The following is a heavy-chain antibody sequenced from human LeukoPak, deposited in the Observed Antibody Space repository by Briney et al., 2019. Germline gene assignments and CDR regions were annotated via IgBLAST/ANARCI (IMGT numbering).Heavy chain of an antibody. Sequence: SVTVSCKASGGTFSSYAISWVRQAPGQGLEWMGGIIPIFGTANYAQKFQGRVTITTDESTSTAYMELSSLRSEDTAVYYCARDRGFGELSHSIWGQGTLVTVSS. D-gene: IGHD3-10*01. CDR2: IIPIFGTA. V-gene: IGHV1-69*05. CDR1: GGTFSSYA. J-gene: IGHJ4*02. CDR3: ARDRGFGELSHSI.